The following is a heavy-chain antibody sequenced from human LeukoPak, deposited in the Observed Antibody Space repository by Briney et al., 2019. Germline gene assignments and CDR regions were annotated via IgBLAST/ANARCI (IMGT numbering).Heavy chain of an antibody. V-gene: IGHV4-59*01. J-gene: IGHJ4*02. Sequence: PSETLSLTCTVSGGSISSYYWSWIRQPPGKRLEWIGYIYYSGSTNYNPSLKSRVTISVDTSKNQFSLKLRSVTAADTAVYSCARGGWSYDYWGQGTLVTVSS. CDR3: ARGGWSYDY. D-gene: IGHD2-15*01. CDR1: GGSISSYY. CDR2: IYYSGST.